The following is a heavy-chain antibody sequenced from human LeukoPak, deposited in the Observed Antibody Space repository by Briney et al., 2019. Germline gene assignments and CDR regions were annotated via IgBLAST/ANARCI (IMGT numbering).Heavy chain of an antibody. D-gene: IGHD3-10*02. CDR3: AELGITMIGGV. CDR1: GFIFDDYG. Sequence: GGSPRLSCAASGFIFDDYGMSWVRQAPGKGLEWVSAISGSGGSTYYADSVKGRFTISRDNSKNTLYLQVNSLRAEDTAVYYCAELGITMIGGVWGKGTTVTISS. J-gene: IGHJ6*04. V-gene: IGHV3-23*01. CDR2: ISGSGGST.